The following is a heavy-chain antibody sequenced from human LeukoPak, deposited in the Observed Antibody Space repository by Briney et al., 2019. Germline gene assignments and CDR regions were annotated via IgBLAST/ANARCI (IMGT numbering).Heavy chain of an antibody. CDR2: IYYSGDA. CDR3: AKQGTSGSYLTGLDV. V-gene: IGHV4-39*01. CDR1: GGSISSTTYF. Sequence: SETLSLTCTVSGGSISSTTYFWGWIRQPPGKGLEWIGNIYYSGDAYYNPSLKSRVTISVDTSKNQFSLELSSVTAADTAVYYCAKQGTSGSYLTGLDVWGQGTTVTVSS. D-gene: IGHD3-22*01. J-gene: IGHJ6*02.